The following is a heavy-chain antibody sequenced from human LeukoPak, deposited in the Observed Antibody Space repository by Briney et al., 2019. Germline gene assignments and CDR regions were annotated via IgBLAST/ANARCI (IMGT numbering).Heavy chain of an antibody. V-gene: IGHV4-39*01. J-gene: IGHJ4*02. CDR3: ASLYNSGWYGLDY. Sequence: SETLSLTCTVSGGSISRDNYYWGWIRQPPGKGLEWNGSIFYSGSTYYSPSLNSRVTISVDTSKNQFSLKLSSVTAADTAMYYCASLYNSGWYGLDYWGQGTLVTVSS. CDR1: GGSISRDNYY. CDR2: IFYSGST. D-gene: IGHD6-19*01.